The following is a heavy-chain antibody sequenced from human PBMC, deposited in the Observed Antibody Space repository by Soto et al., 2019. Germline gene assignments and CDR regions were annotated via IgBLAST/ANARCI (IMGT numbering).Heavy chain of an antibody. Sequence: EVQVVVSGGGLVQPGGSLRLSCAASGFTFSNYWMHWVRQAPGKGLVWVSRINTDGSTTTYADSVKGRFTISRDNAKNTLYLQMNSLRADDTAVYYCVREAYGDNGDYWGQGTLVTVSS. CDR3: VREAYGDNGDY. D-gene: IGHD4-17*01. CDR1: GFTFSNYW. V-gene: IGHV3-74*01. J-gene: IGHJ4*02. CDR2: INTDGSTT.